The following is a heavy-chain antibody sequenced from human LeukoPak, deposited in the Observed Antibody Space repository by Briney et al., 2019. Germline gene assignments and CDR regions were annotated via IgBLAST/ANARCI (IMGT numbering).Heavy chain of an antibody. CDR3: ARPGNWWFDP. CDR1: GYSLTAYY. Sequence: ASVKVSCKASGYSLTAYYMHWVRQAPGQGLEWMGWINPTSGDATYAQKFQGRVTLTRDTSISTAYMELTRLTPDDTAVYYCARPGNWWFDPWGQGALVTVST. J-gene: IGHJ5*02. CDR2: INPTSGDA. D-gene: IGHD3-10*01. V-gene: IGHV1-2*02.